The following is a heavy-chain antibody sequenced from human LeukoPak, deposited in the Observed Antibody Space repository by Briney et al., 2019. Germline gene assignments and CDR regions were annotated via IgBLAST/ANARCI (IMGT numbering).Heavy chain of an antibody. D-gene: IGHD2-15*01. J-gene: IGHJ4*02. CDR3: ARRYCSAGICYSGFDY. Sequence: GGSLRLFCAASGFTFSDYYISWIRQAPGKGLEWVSSISSSSIYTNYADSVKGRFTISRDSAKNSLFLQINNLRAEDTAVYYCARRYCSAGICYSGFDYWGQGTLVTVSS. CDR2: ISSSSIYT. CDR1: GFTFSDYY. V-gene: IGHV3-11*06.